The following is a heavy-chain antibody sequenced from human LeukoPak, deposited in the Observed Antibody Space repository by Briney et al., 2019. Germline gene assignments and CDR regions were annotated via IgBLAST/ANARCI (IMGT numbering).Heavy chain of an antibody. Sequence: SQTLSLTCAVSGGSISSGGYSWSWIRQPPGKGLEWIGYIYHSGSTYYNPSLKSRVTISVDRSKNQFSLKLSSVTAADTAVYYCASGGYWLDYWGQGTLVTVSS. J-gene: IGHJ4*02. CDR3: ASGGYWLDY. CDR1: GGSISSGGYS. V-gene: IGHV4-30-2*01. D-gene: IGHD3-22*01. CDR2: IYHSGST.